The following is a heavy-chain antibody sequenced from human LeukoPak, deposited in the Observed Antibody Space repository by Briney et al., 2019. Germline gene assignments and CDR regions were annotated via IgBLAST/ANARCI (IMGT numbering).Heavy chain of an antibody. CDR2: IIPIFGTA. Sequence: SVKVSCKASGGTFSSYAISWVRQAPGQGLEWMGGIIPIFGTANYAQKFQGRVTITADESTSTACMELSSLRSEDTAVYYCARDLSGSGWEYYFDYWGQGTLVTVSS. J-gene: IGHJ4*02. V-gene: IGHV1-69*13. D-gene: IGHD6-19*01. CDR1: GGTFSSYA. CDR3: ARDLSGSGWEYYFDY.